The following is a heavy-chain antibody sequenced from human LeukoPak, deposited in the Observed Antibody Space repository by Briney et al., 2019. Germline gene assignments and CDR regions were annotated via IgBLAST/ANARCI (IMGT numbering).Heavy chain of an antibody. J-gene: IGHJ6*03. Sequence: SETLSLTCTVSGYSISSGYYWGWIRQPPGKGLGWIGSIYHSGSTYYNPSLKSRVTISVDTSKNQSSLKLSSVTAADTAVYYCARVDVVVIPEGYYYYYMDVWGKGTTVTVSS. CDR1: GYSISSGYY. V-gene: IGHV4-38-2*02. CDR2: IYHSGST. CDR3: ARVDVVVIPEGYYYYYMDV. D-gene: IGHD3-22*01.